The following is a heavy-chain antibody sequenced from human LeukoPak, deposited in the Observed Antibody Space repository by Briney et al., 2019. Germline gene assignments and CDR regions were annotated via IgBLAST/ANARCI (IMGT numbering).Heavy chain of an antibody. CDR1: GFTFGDYA. Sequence: PGRSLRLSCTASGFTFGDYAMSWVRQAPGKGLEWVSGISGSGGSTYYADSMKGRFTISRDNSKNTLYLQMNSLRAEDTAVYYCARDRVVVTATRRAFYYYYGMDVWGQGTTVTVSS. CDR2: ISGSGGST. D-gene: IGHD2-21*02. J-gene: IGHJ6*02. V-gene: IGHV3-23*01. CDR3: ARDRVVVTATRRAFYYYYGMDV.